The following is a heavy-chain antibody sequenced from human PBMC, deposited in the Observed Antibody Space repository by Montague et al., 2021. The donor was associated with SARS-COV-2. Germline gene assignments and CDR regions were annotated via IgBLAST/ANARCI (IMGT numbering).Heavy chain of an antibody. J-gene: IGHJ4*02. CDR1: GGSISSDY. CDR2: ISYSGST. Sequence: SETLSLTCSVSGGSISSDYWSWIRQPPGKGLEWIGYISYSGSTNYNPSLKSRVTISVDTSKNQFSLKLSSVTAADTAVYYCARCHVATAIVYYFDYWGQGTLVTVSS. V-gene: IGHV4-59*01. CDR3: ARCHVATAIVYYFDY. D-gene: IGHD5-18*01.